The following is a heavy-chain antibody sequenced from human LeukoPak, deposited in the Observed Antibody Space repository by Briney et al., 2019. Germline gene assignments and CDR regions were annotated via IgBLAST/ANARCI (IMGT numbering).Heavy chain of an antibody. CDR3: ATLDSSSWYEGYFQH. CDR2: ISWNSGRI. Sequence: PGGSLRLSCAASGFTFDDYAMHWVRQAPGKGLEWVSGISWNSGRIGYADSVKGRFTISRDNAKNSLYLQMNSLRAEDTALYYCATLDSSSWYEGYFQHWGQGTLVTVSS. D-gene: IGHD6-13*01. V-gene: IGHV3-9*01. CDR1: GFTFDDYA. J-gene: IGHJ1*01.